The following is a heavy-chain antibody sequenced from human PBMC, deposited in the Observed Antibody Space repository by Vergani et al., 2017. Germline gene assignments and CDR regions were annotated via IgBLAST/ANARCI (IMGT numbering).Heavy chain of an antibody. CDR1: GYSISSGYY. CDR3: ARGGVAARLWTYYYCGMDV. J-gene: IGHJ6*02. Sequence: QVQLQESGPGLVKPSETLSLTCAVSGYSISSGYYWGWIRQPPGKGLEWIGSIYHSGSTYYNPSLKSRVTISVDTSKNQFSLKLSSVTAADTAVYYCARGGVAARLWTYYYCGMDVWGQGTTVTVSS. CDR2: IYHSGST. V-gene: IGHV4-38-2*01. D-gene: IGHD6-6*01.